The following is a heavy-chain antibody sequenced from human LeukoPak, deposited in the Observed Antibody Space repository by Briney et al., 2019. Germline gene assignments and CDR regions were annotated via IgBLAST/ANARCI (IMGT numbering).Heavy chain of an antibody. J-gene: IGHJ6*03. Sequence: SSQTLSLTCAVYGGSFSGYYWSWIRQPPGKGLEWIGSIDYIGSTYYNPSLKSRVTISVDTSKNQISLKLSSVTAADTAVYYCARYSGDSSGYYYPAPYYYYMDVWGKGTTVTVSS. CDR3: ARYSGDSSGYYYPAPYYYYMDV. CDR2: IDYIGST. V-gene: IGHV4-34*01. D-gene: IGHD3-22*01. CDR1: GGSFSGYY.